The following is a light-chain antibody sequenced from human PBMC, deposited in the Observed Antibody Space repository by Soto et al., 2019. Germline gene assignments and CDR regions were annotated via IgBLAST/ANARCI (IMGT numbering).Light chain of an antibody. Sequence: DIQMTQSPSTLSASVGDRVTITCRASQNINTWLAWYQQKPGEPPKLLIFKASRLQSGVPSRYSGGGSGTRSTLTISGLQPDDFATYYCQQSSNYVWTFGQGTKVDIK. J-gene: IGKJ1*01. V-gene: IGKV1-5*03. CDR2: KAS. CDR1: QNINTW. CDR3: QQSSNYVWT.